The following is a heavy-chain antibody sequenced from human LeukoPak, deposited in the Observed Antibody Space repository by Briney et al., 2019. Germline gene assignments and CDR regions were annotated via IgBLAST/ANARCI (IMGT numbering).Heavy chain of an antibody. CDR2: IYTSGST. CDR3: ARDPGGPI. D-gene: IGHD1-26*01. Sequence: PSQTLSLICTVSGGSISSGSYYWSWIRQPAGKGLEWIGRIYTSGSTNYNPSLKSRVTISVDTSKNQFSLKLSSVTAADTAVYYCARDPGGPIWGQGTMVTVSS. CDR1: GGSISSGSYY. V-gene: IGHV4-61*02. J-gene: IGHJ3*02.